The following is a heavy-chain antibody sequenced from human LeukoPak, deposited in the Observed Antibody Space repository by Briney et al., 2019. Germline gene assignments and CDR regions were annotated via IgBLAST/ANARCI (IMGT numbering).Heavy chain of an antibody. Sequence: SETLSLTCTVSGDSISSNYWSWIRQPPGKGLEWIGYIYYTGSTNHNPSLKSRVTISVDTSKNQFSLKLSSVTAADTAVYYCAREIKWELRNWFDPWGQGTLVTVSS. CDR3: AREIKWELRNWFDP. J-gene: IGHJ5*02. CDR1: GDSISSNY. D-gene: IGHD1-26*01. V-gene: IGHV4-59*01. CDR2: IYYTGST.